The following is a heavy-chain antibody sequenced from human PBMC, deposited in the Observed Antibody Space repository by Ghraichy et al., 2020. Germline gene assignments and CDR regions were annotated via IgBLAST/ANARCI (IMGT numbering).Heavy chain of an antibody. Sequence: SGPTLVKPTQTLTLTCTFSGFSLSTSGVGVGWIRQPPGKALEWLALIYWDDDKRYSPSLKSRLTITKDTSKNQVVLTMTNMDHVDTATYYCAHRPRVYKKGEFGIAAADPFDYWGQGTLVTVSS. CDR2: IYWDDDK. CDR3: AHRPRVYKKGEFGIAAADPFDY. D-gene: IGHD6-13*01. CDR1: GFSLSTSGVG. V-gene: IGHV2-5*02. J-gene: IGHJ4*02.